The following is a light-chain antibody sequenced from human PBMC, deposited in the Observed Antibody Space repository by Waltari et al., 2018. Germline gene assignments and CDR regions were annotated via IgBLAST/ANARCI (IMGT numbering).Light chain of an antibody. J-gene: IGLJ2*01. CDR3: SSYTSSSRRV. CDR1: SSDVGGYNY. CDR2: DVS. V-gene: IGLV2-14*01. Sequence: QSALTQPASVSGSPGQSIPISCTGTSSDVGGYNYVSWYQQHPGKAPKLMIYDVSKRPSGVSNRFSGSKSGNTASLTISGLQAEDEADYYCSSYTSSSRRVFGGGTKLTVL.